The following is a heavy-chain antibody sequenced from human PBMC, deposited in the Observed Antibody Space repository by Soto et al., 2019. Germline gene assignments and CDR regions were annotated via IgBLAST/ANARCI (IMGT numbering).Heavy chain of an antibody. V-gene: IGHV3-23*01. D-gene: IGHD6-19*01. CDR3: AKCSMGTVRTSGWCNWFDP. Sequence: EVRLLESGGGLAQPGGSRRLSCAASGFTFSSSAMYWVRQAPGKGLEWVSSIRVGGGDTFYADSVRGRFTVSRDISRNTLYLQMNSLRAEDTAIYYCAKCSMGTVRTSGWCNWFDPWGQGTLVTVSS. CDR2: IRVGGGDT. CDR1: GFTFSSSA. J-gene: IGHJ5*02.